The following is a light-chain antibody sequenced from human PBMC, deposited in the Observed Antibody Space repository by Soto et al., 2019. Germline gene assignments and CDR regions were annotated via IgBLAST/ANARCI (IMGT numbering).Light chain of an antibody. J-gene: IGKJ1*01. V-gene: IGKV3-20*01. CDR3: QQYGSSGT. Sequence: EIVLTQSPGTLSLTPGERATLSCRASQNIRSNYLAWYQQKPGQAPRLLIFGASSRATGIPDRFSGSGSGTDFTLTISRLEPEDFAVYYCQQYGSSGTFGQGTKVEIK. CDR2: GAS. CDR1: QNIRSNY.